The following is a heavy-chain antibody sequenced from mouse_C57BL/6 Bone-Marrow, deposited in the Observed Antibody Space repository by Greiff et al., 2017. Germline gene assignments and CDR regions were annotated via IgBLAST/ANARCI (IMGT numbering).Heavy chain of an antibody. CDR2: ISSGGDYI. CDR3: TRGRGYDYDAAWFAY. J-gene: IGHJ3*01. D-gene: IGHD2-4*01. V-gene: IGHV5-9-1*02. Sequence: EVKLVESGEGLVKPGGSLKLSCAASGFTFSSYAMSWVRQTPEKRLEWVAYISSGGDYIYYADTVKGRFTISRDNARNTLYLQMSSLKSADTAMYYCTRGRGYDYDAAWFAYWGQGTLVTVSA. CDR1: GFTFSSYA.